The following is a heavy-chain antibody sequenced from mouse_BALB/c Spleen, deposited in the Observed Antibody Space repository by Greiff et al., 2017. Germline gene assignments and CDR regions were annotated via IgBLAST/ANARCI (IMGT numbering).Heavy chain of an antibody. CDR3: ARGQNYGSRDYYFDY. CDR2: ISSGGST. Sequence: DVQLQESGGGLVKPGGSLKLSCAASGFTFSSYAMSWVRQTPEKRLEWVASISSGGSTYYPDSVKGRFTISRDNARNILYLQMSSLRSEDTAMYYCARGQNYGSRDYYFDYWGQGTTLTVSS. J-gene: IGHJ2*01. D-gene: IGHD1-1*01. V-gene: IGHV5-6-5*01. CDR1: GFTFSSYA.